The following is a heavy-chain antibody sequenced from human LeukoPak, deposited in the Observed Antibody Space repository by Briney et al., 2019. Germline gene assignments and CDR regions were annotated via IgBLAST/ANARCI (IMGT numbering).Heavy chain of an antibody. CDR2: ITNSVSTI. CDR3: ARGAYSKIDP. D-gene: IGHD4-11*01. V-gene: IGHV3-11*04. Sequence: GGSLRLSCAASRFTFSDYYMSWIRQAPGKGLEWVSYITNSVSTIYYADSVKGRFTISRDNAKNSLYLQMNSLRDEDTAVYYCARGAYSKIDPWGQGTLVTVSS. CDR1: RFTFSDYY. J-gene: IGHJ5*02.